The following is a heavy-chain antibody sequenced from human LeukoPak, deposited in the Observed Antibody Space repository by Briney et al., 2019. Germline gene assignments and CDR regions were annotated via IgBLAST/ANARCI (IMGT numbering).Heavy chain of an antibody. CDR1: GYTFTGYY. V-gene: IGHV1-2*02. CDR2: INPNSGGT. J-gene: IGHJ4*02. CDR3: ARARYSSGWYFDY. Sequence: GASGKVSCKASGYTFTGYYMHWVRQAPGQGLEWMGWINPNSGGTNYAQKFQGRVTMTRDTSISTAYMELSRLRSDDTAVYYCARARYSSGWYFDYWGQGTLVTVSS. D-gene: IGHD6-19*01.